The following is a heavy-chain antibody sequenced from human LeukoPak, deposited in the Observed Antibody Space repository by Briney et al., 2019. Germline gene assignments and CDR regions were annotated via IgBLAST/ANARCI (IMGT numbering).Heavy chain of an antibody. D-gene: IGHD1-1*01. CDR1: GHPLNIYH. Sequence: GGPQRLLCGAWGHPLNIYHMCWAPQATGKGREWVTCIVISGGSTYYADSAEGRFTISRDNSKNTLYLQMNDLRVEDTALYYCANEVRPNDYWGQGTLVTVSS. J-gene: IGHJ4*02. V-gene: IGHV3-23*01. CDR3: ANEVRPNDY. CDR2: IVISGGST.